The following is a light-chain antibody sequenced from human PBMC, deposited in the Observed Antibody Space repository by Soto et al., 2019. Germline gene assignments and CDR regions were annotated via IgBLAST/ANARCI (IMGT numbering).Light chain of an antibody. CDR2: DAS. V-gene: IGKV1-5*01. Sequence: DIQMTQSPSTLSASVGDRVTITCRASQSISTWLAWYQQKPGKAPKLLIYDASNLESGVPSRFSGTGSGTEFTLTISSLQPGDFATYYCQHYNSYSEAFGQGTKVDNK. CDR1: QSISTW. J-gene: IGKJ1*01. CDR3: QHYNSYSEA.